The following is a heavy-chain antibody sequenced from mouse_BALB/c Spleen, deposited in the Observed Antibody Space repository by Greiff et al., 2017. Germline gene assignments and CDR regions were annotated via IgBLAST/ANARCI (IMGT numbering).Heavy chain of an antibody. CDR2: IDPENGDT. D-gene: IGHD2-1*01. Sequence: EVQLQQSGAELVRSGASVKLSCTASGFNIKDYYMHWVKQRPEQGLEWIGWIDPENGDTEYAPKFQGKATMTADTSSNTAYLQLSSLTSEDTAVYYCNNYGNSIAYWGQGTLVTVSA. V-gene: IGHV14-4*02. J-gene: IGHJ3*01. CDR1: GFNIKDYY. CDR3: NNYGNSIAY.